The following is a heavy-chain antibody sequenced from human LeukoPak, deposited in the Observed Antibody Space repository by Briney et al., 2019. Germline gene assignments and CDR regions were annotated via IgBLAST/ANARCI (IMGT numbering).Heavy chain of an antibody. V-gene: IGHV3-48*02. J-gene: IGHJ4*02. Sequence: GGSLRLSCAASGFTFSSYSMNWVRQAPGKGLEWVSYISRGRPTVHYADSVRGRFTISRGNAKNSLYLQMNSLRDEDTAVYYCVRDPEALDYWGQGALVTVSS. CDR3: VRDPEALDY. CDR2: ISRGRPTV. CDR1: GFTFSSYS.